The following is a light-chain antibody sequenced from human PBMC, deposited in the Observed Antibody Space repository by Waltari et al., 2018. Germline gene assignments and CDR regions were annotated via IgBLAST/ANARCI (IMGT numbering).Light chain of an antibody. Sequence: DIQMTPSPSTLSASVGERVTITCRASQSISSWLAWYQEKPGKAPKLLIYKASNLESGVPSRFSGSGSGTEFTLTISSLQPDDFATYYCQQYNTYSVTFGQGTKVEIK. CDR3: QQYNTYSVT. J-gene: IGKJ1*01. CDR2: KAS. V-gene: IGKV1-5*03. CDR1: QSISSW.